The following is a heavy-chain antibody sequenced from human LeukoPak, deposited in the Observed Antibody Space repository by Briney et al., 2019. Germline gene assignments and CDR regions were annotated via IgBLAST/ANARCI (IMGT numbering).Heavy chain of an antibody. J-gene: IGHJ4*02. CDR3: ARATPELWFGELLPSYLFDY. D-gene: IGHD3-10*01. CDR2: IIPIFGTA. Sequence: ASVKVSCKASGGTFSSYAISWVRQAPGQGLEWMGGIIPIFGTANYAQKFQGRVTITTDESTSTAYAELSSLRSEDTAVYYCARATPELWFGELLPSYLFDYWGQGTLVTVSS. V-gene: IGHV1-69*05. CDR1: GGTFSSYA.